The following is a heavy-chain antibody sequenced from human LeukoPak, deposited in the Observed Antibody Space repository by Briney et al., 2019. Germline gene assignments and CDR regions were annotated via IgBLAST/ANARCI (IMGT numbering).Heavy chain of an antibody. CDR3: ARGLGYCSSTSCRRESAFDI. CDR2: IYSGGST. J-gene: IGHJ3*02. D-gene: IGHD2-2*01. CDR1: GFTVSSNY. Sequence: GGSLRLSCAASGFTVSSNYMSRARQAPGKGLEWVSVIYSGGSTYYADSVKGRFTISRDNSKNTLYLQMNSLRAEDTAVYYCARGLGYCSSTSCRRESAFDIWGQGTMVTVSS. V-gene: IGHV3-53*01.